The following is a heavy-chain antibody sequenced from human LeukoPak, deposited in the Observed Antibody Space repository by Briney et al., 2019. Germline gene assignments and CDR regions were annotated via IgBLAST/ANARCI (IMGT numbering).Heavy chain of an antibody. J-gene: IGHJ3*02. CDR2: IYHSGST. CDR1: GGSISSSSYY. CDR3: ACLTTADASDI. D-gene: IGHD3-22*01. V-gene: IGHV4-61*01. Sequence: SETLSLTCSVSGGSISSSSYYWSWIRQPPGKGLEWIGYIYHSGSTNYNPSLKSRVTISVDTSKNQFSLSLSSVTAADTAVYYCACLTTADASDIWGQGTMVTVSS.